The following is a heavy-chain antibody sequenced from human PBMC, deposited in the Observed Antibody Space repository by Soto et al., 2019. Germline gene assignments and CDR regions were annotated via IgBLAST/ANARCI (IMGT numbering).Heavy chain of an antibody. CDR2: ISAYNGNT. Sequence: ASVKVSCKASGYTFTSYGISWVRQAPGQGLEWMGWISAYNGNTNYAQKLQGRVTMTTDTSTSTAYMELRSLRSDDTAVYYCERDLPAAKIDPKHPTFDYWGQGTLVTVSS. V-gene: IGHV1-18*01. CDR1: GYTFTSYG. CDR3: ERDLPAAKIDPKHPTFDY. D-gene: IGHD2-2*01. J-gene: IGHJ4*02.